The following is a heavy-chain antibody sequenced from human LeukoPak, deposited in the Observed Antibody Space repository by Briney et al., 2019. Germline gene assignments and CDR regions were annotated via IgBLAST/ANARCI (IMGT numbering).Heavy chain of an antibody. CDR3: ARTENYIPEDCFDP. V-gene: IGHV4-39*01. CDR2: ICYSGST. CDR1: GGSIGSSSYC. D-gene: IGHD2-2*01. Sequence: SETLSLTCSVSGGSIGSSSYCWGWIRQPPGKGLEWIGTICYSGSTFYNPSLKSRVTLSVDTSKNQFSLKLSSVTAADTAVYYCARTENYIPEDCFDPWGQGILVTVSS. J-gene: IGHJ5*02.